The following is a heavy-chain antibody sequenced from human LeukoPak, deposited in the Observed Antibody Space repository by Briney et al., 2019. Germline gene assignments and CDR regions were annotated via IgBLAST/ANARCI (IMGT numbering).Heavy chain of an antibody. Sequence: PGASLRLSCAASAFSLTGYAMDWVRQAPGKGLEWVSAISADGVSTFYPDSVKGRFTISRDNAKNSLYLQMNSLRAEDTAVYYCARDQSWEPTFNWFDPWGQGTLVTVSS. V-gene: IGHV3-23*01. J-gene: IGHJ5*02. CDR3: ARDQSWEPTFNWFDP. CDR1: AFSLTGYA. CDR2: ISADGVST. D-gene: IGHD1-26*01.